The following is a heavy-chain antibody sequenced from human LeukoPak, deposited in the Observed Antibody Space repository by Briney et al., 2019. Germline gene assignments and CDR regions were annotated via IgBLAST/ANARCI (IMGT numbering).Heavy chain of an antibody. CDR1: GFTFSSYA. D-gene: IGHD6-13*01. CDR3: ARDGYSSSWVPAHFDDAFDI. V-gene: IGHV3-30-3*01. CDR2: ISYDGSNK. Sequence: GGSLRLSCAASGFTFSSYAMHWVRQAPGKGLEWVAFISYDGSNKYYADSVKGRFTISRDNSKNTLYLQMNSLRAEDTAVYYCARDGYSSSWVPAHFDDAFDIWGQGTMVTVSS. J-gene: IGHJ3*02.